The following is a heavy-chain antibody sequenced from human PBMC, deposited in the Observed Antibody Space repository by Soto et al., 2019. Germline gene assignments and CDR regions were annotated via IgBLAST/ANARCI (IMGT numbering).Heavy chain of an antibody. J-gene: IGHJ3*02. Sequence: ASVQGSCKASGYTFTGDYMHWVRQAPGQGLEWMGWINPNSGGTNYAQKFQGWVTMTRDTSISTAYMELSRLRSDDTAVYYCARGPTVVTHTGAFDIWGQGTMVTVSS. CDR1: GYTFTGDY. V-gene: IGHV1-2*04. CDR3: ARGPTVVTHTGAFDI. CDR2: INPNSGGT. D-gene: IGHD4-17*01.